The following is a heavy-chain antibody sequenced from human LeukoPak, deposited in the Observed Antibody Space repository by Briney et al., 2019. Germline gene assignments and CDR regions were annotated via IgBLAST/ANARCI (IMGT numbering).Heavy chain of an antibody. Sequence: SVKVSCKASGGTFSSYAISWVRQAPGQGLEWMGGIIPIFGTANYAHKFQGRVTITPDESTSTAYMEPSSLRSEDTAVYYCARVWQWLSYPPPHYYYMDVWGKGTTVTVSS. CDR2: IIPIFGTA. D-gene: IGHD6-19*01. CDR3: ARVWQWLSYPPPHYYYMDV. CDR1: GGTFSSYA. J-gene: IGHJ6*03. V-gene: IGHV1-69*01.